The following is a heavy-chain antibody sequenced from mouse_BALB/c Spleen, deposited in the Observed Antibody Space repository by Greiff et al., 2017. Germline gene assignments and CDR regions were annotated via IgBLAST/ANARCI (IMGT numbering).Heavy chain of an antibody. CDR3: ARDDGYYFDY. Sequence: QVQLQQSGAGLVQPSQSLSISCTASGFSFTSYGVHWVRQSPGKGLEWLGVICSGGSTDYNAAFISRLSICKDNSKSQVFFQMNSLQAKDTAIYYCARDDGYYFDYWGQGTTVTVSS. CDR1: GFSFTSYG. CDR2: ICSGGST. J-gene: IGHJ2*01. V-gene: IGHV2-2*02. D-gene: IGHD2-3*01.